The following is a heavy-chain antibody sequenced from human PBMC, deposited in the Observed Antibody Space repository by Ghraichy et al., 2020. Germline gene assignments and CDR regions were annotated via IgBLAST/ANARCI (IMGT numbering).Heavy chain of an antibody. CDR2: INPGGGHT. J-gene: IGHJ4*02. CDR1: GYIFTTYH. CDR3: ARAGGVTVSTKYFDL. Sequence: ASVKVSCKASGYIFTTYHIYWVRQAPGQGLEWMARINPGGGHTNYAQKFQGRVSLTTDTSTTTVYMELTSLRSDDTAVYYCARAGGVTVSTKYFDLWGQGSQDLVSS. D-gene: IGHD3-16*01. V-gene: IGHV1-46*01.